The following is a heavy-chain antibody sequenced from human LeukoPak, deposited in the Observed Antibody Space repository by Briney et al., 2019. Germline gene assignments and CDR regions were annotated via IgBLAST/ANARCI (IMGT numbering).Heavy chain of an antibody. D-gene: IGHD2-21*01. V-gene: IGHV3-23*01. CDR2: ISGSGGST. CDR3: AKAPVTSCRGAYCYPFDY. J-gene: IGHJ4*02. Sequence: GSLRLSCAASGFTFSGYGMSWVRQAPGKGLEWVSAISGSGGSTYYADSVRGRFTISRDSSKNTLYLQMNSLRAEDAAVYYCAKAPVTSCRGAYCYPFDYWGQGTLVTVSS. CDR1: GFTFSGYG.